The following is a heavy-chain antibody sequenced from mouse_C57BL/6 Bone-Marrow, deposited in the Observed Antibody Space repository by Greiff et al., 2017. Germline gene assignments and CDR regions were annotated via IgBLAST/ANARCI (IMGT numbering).Heavy chain of an antibody. CDR2: INPYNGGT. CDR3: AREDYPLHY. J-gene: IGHJ2*01. Sequence: VQLQQPGAELVKPGASVKMSCKASGYTFTDYYMNWVKQSHGKSLEWIGVINPYNGGTSYNQKFKGKATLTVDKSSSTAYMELNSLTSEDSAVYYCAREDYPLHYWGQGTTLTVSS. V-gene: IGHV1-19*01. D-gene: IGHD2-4*01. CDR1: GYTFTDYY.